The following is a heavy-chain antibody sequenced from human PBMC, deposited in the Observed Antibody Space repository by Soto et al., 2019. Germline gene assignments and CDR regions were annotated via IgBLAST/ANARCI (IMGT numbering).Heavy chain of an antibody. J-gene: IGHJ6*02. Sequence: QVQLVQSGAEVKKPGSSVKVSCKASGGTFSSYTISWVRQAPGQGLEWMGRIIPILGIANYAQKFQGRVTITADKSTSKAYMELSSLRSEDTAVYYCAGDYVVVANYGMDVWGQGTTVTVSS. CDR1: GGTFSSYT. CDR3: AGDYVVVANYGMDV. D-gene: IGHD2-15*01. CDR2: IIPILGIA. V-gene: IGHV1-69*02.